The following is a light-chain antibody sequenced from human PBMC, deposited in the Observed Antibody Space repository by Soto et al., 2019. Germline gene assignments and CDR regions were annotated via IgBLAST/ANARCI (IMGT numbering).Light chain of an antibody. Sequence: QSALTQPASVSGSPGQSVTISCTGTSSDVGGYNYVSRYQQHPGKAPKLMIYDVTPRPQGVSNRFSGSKSGNTASLTISGLQAEDEPDYYCSSYTSSSTGVFGTGTKLTVL. J-gene: IGLJ1*01. CDR3: SSYTSSSTGV. CDR1: SSDVGGYNY. CDR2: DVT. V-gene: IGLV2-14*03.